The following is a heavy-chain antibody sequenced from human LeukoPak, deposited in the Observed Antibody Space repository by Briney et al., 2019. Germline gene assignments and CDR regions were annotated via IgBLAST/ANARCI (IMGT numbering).Heavy chain of an antibody. CDR2: ISYDGSNK. CDR3: AGGSPYSSGCPL. Sequence: GGSLRLSCAASGFTFSSYAMHWVRQAPGKGLEWVAVISYDGSNKYYADSVKGRFTISRDNSKNTLYLQMNSLRAEDTAVYYCAGGSPYSSGCPLWGQGTLVTVSS. J-gene: IGHJ4*02. D-gene: IGHD6-19*01. CDR1: GFTFSSYA. V-gene: IGHV3-30*04.